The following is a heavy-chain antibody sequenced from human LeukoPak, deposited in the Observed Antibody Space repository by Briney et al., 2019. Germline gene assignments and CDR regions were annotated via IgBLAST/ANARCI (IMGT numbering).Heavy chain of an antibody. V-gene: IGHV3-11*01. CDR3: ARVRRGGRPTDAFEI. CDR1: GFTFSDYY. D-gene: IGHD4-23*01. J-gene: IGHJ3*02. Sequence: GGSLRLSCAASGFTFSDYYMSYIRQAPGKWLEWLSYISTIGSVTYYADSVKGRFTVSRDNANKSLYLQMNSLRVEDTAVYYCARVRRGGRPTDAFEIWGQGTMVTVSS. CDR2: ISTIGSVT.